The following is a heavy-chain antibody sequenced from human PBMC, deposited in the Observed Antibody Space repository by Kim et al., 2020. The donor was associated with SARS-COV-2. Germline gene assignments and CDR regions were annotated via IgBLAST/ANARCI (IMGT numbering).Heavy chain of an antibody. J-gene: IGHJ4*01. CDR2: IDPDSGDT. CDR1: GYTFTAFY. D-gene: IGHD3-10*01. V-gene: IGHV1-2*02. Sequence: ASVKVSCKASGYTFTAFYVHWVRQAPGQGLEWMGWIDPDSGDTTYAQKFQGRVTMTRDTSISTAYMELRRLRSDDTAVYYCATPFMVRGDNDYWGQGTLVTVSP. CDR3: ATPFMVRGDNDY.